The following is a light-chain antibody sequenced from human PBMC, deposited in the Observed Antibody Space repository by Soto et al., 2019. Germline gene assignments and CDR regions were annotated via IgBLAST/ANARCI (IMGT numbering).Light chain of an antibody. CDR1: QSISTS. J-gene: IGKJ1*01. Sequence: DIQMTQSPSTLSASVGDRVTITCRASQSISTSLAWFRQKPGKAPKLLIYDASNLEIGVPSRFSGSVSGTEFTLTISSLQPDDFATYICQQYNTDPWTFGQGTEVDTK. CDR2: DAS. V-gene: IGKV1-5*01. CDR3: QQYNTDPWT.